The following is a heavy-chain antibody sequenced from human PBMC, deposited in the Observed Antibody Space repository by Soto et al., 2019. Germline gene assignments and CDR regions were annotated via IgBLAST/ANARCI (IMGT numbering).Heavy chain of an antibody. CDR3: ARGCSNGVCFGSH. CDR1: GFTFSSYW. Sequence: EVQLVESGGGLVQPGGSLRLSCAASGFTFSSYWMHWVRQVPGKGLVWVSRIKSDGSSTNYADSVKGRFTISRDNAKNTLYLQMNSLRAEDTAVYYCARGCSNGVCFGSHWGQGTLVTVSP. D-gene: IGHD2-8*01. V-gene: IGHV3-74*01. J-gene: IGHJ4*02. CDR2: IKSDGSST.